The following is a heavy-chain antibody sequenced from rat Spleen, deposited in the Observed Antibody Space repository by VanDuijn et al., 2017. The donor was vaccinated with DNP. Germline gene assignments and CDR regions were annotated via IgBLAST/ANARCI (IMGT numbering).Heavy chain of an antibody. CDR1: GFTFSDYA. CDR2: ISYDGGIT. Sequence: EVQLVESGGGLVQPGRSLKLSCAASGFTFSDYAMAWVRQAPQKGLEWVAYISYDGGITAYGDSVKGRFAISRDNAKSTLYLQMDSLRSEDTATYYCTTRGGRSYFDYWGQGVMVTVSS. V-gene: IGHV5-17*01. CDR3: TTRGGRSYFDY. D-gene: IGHD1-11*01. J-gene: IGHJ2*01.